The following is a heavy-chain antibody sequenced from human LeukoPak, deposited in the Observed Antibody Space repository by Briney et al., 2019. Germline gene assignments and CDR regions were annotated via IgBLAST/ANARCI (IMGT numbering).Heavy chain of an antibody. CDR1: GFTFSSYG. Sequence: GGSLRLSCAASGFTFSSYGMHWVRQAPGKGLEWVAFIRYDGSNKYYADSVKGRFTISRDNSKNTLYLQMNSLRAEDTAVYYCAKGVDPRTVDIVATTLDYWGQGTLVTVSS. CDR3: AKGVDPRTVDIVATTLDY. V-gene: IGHV3-30*02. CDR2: IRYDGSNK. D-gene: IGHD5-12*01. J-gene: IGHJ4*02.